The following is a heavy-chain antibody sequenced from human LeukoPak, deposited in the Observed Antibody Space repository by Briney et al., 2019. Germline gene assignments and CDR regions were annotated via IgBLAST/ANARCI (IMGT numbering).Heavy chain of an antibody. CDR1: GFTFSSYA. CDR2: ISGSGGST. J-gene: IGHJ3*01. D-gene: IGHD3-22*01. CDR3: AKGYDASGYYFGVGFDV. V-gene: IGHV3-23*01. Sequence: GGSLRLSCAASGFTFSSYAMSWVRQAPGKGLEWVSAISGSGGSTYYADSVKGRFTISRDNSKNTLYLQMNSLRAEDTAIYYCAKGYDASGYYFGVGFDVWGQGTMVTVSS.